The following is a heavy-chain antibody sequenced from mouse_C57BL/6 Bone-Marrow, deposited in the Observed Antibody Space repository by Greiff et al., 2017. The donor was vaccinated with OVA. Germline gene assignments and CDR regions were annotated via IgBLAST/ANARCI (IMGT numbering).Heavy chain of an antibody. Sequence: QVHVKQPGAELVKPGASVKMSCKASGYTFTSYWITWVKQRPGQGLEWIGDIYPGSGSTNYNEKFKGKATLPVDTSSSTAYMQLSSLTSEDSAVYYCARRYYVSSYWYFDVWGTGTTVTVSS. V-gene: IGHV1-55*01. CDR2: IYPGSGST. CDR1: GYTFTSYW. D-gene: IGHD1-1*01. J-gene: IGHJ1*03. CDR3: ARRYYVSSYWYFDV.